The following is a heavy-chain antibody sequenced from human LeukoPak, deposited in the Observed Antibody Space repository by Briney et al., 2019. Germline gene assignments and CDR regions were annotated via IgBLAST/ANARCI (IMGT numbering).Heavy chain of an antibody. J-gene: IGHJ4*02. V-gene: IGHV3-48*03. D-gene: IGHD2-2*01. CDR1: GLTFSSYD. CDR2: ISNSGNTI. Sequence: GGSLRLACVGSGLTFSSYDMNWVRPAPGKGLEWISYISNSGNTIYYADSVKGRFTIYRDNAKNSLYLQMNSLRAEDTAVYYCDTRPRYWGQGTLVTVSS. CDR3: DTRPRY.